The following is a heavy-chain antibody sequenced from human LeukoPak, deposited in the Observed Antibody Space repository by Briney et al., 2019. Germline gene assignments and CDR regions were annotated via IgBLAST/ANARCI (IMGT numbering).Heavy chain of an antibody. CDR3: AKDHPSSGWPTFEY. CDR2: ITNNNGKT. J-gene: IGHJ4*02. D-gene: IGHD6-19*01. V-gene: IGHV3-23*05. CDR1: GFTVNRYA. Sequence: GGSLRLSCTASGFTVNRYAMSWVRQVPGKELEWVSSITNNNGKTYYAYSVKDRFTISRDESENTVFLQMNSLRAEDTAIYYCAKDHPSSGWPTFEYWGQGTLVTVSP.